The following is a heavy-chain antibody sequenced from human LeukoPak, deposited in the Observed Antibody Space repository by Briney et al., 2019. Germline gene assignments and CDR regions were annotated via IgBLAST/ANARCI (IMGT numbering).Heavy chain of an antibody. D-gene: IGHD3-16*01. J-gene: IGHJ4*02. CDR1: GFTFTDYP. CDR2: IRTSAASAYNT. Sequence: PGGSLRLSCAASGFTFTDYPMNWVRQAPGRGLEWVANIRTSAASAYNTNYADSVQGRVIISRDDAKKTLYLHMNGLRDDDTAVYYCARDQRFAFDYWGQGTLVTVSS. CDR3: ARDQRFAFDY. V-gene: IGHV3-48*02.